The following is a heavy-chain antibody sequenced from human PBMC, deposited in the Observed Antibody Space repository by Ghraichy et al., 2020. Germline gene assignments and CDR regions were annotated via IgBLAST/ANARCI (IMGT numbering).Heavy chain of an antibody. CDR1: GDTVTSYA. CDR3: ARGPPLEQLVLDY. V-gene: IGHV1-3*01. CDR2: INAGNGNT. J-gene: IGHJ4*02. Sequence: ASVKVSCKTSGDTVTSYAMHWVRQSPGQRLEWMGWINAGNGNTKYSQKFQGRVTITRDTSASTAYMELSSLRSEDTAVYYCARGPPLEQLVLDYWGQGTLVTVSS. D-gene: IGHD6-6*01.